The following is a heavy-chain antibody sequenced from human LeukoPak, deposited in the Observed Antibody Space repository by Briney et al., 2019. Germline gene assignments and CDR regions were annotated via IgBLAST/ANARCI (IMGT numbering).Heavy chain of an antibody. V-gene: IGHV3-21*01. CDR3: VRDRSGSYPYYFDF. Sequence: GGSLRLSCAASVFTFSDYSMNWVRQAPGKWLEWDSSISFRTTYISYSDSLKGQFTISRDNAKNSLYLQMNSLRAEDTAVYYCVRDRSGSYPYYFDFWGQGTLVTVSS. D-gene: IGHD1-26*01. CDR1: VFTFSDYS. J-gene: IGHJ4*02. CDR2: ISFRTTYI.